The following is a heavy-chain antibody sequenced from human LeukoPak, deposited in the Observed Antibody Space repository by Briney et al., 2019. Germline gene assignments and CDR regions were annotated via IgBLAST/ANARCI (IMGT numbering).Heavy chain of an antibody. D-gene: IGHD1-26*01. J-gene: IGHJ4*02. V-gene: IGHV3-21*01. CDR3: ARDLVGATIRRFAY. Sequence: GGSLRLSCAASGFTFSSYSMNWVRQAPGKGLEWVSSISSSSSYIYYADSVKGRFTISRDNAKNSLYLQMNSLRAEDTAVCYCARDLVGATIRRFAYWGQGTLVTVSS. CDR2: ISSSSSYI. CDR1: GFTFSSYS.